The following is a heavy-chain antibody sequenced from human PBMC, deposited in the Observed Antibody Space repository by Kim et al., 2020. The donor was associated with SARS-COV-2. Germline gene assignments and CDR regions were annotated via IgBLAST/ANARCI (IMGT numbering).Heavy chain of an antibody. V-gene: IGHV1-18*01. D-gene: IGHD3-10*01. Sequence: ASVKVSCKASGYTFTSYGISWVRQAPGQGLEWMGWISAYNGNTNYAQKLQGRVTMTTDTSTSTAYMELRSLRSDDTAVYYCARDWGLWFGEIFQYGMDVWGQGTTVTVSS. CDR1: GYTFTSYG. J-gene: IGHJ6*02. CDR3: ARDWGLWFGEIFQYGMDV. CDR2: ISAYNGNT.